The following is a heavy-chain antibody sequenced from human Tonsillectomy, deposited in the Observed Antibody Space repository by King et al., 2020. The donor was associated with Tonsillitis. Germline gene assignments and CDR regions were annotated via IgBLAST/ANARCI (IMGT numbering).Heavy chain of an antibody. Sequence: VQLQESGPGLVKPSETLSLTCTVSGGSISSYYWSWIRQPPGKGLEWIGYIYYSGSTNYNPSLKSRVTISVDTSKNQFSLKLSSVTAADTAVYYCAGNSXINCSSXSXXPTHDYYYGMDVWGQGTTVTVS. J-gene: IGHJ6*01. V-gene: IGHV4-59*08. CDR3: AGNSXINCSSXSXXPTHDYYYGMDV. CDR2: IYYSGST. D-gene: IGHD2-2*01. CDR1: GGSISSYY.